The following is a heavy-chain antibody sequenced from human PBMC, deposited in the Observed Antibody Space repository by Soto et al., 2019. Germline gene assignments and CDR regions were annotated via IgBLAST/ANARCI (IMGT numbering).Heavy chain of an antibody. V-gene: IGHV5-51*01. CDR2: IYAGDSDT. CDR1: SFTFTNYW. Sequence: GESLKISCRGSSFTFTNYWIGWVRQMPGKGLEWMGIIYAGDSDTRYSPSFQGQVTISADKSISTASLQWYSLKASDNAIYYCGRLWGGGASVNPDILDMGGKGKRVTV. D-gene: IGHD3-16*01. CDR3: GRLWGGGASVNPDILDM. J-gene: IGHJ3*02.